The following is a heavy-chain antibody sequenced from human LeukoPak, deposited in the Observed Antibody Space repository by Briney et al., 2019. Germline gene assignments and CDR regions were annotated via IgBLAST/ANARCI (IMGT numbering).Heavy chain of an antibody. D-gene: IGHD7-27*01. J-gene: IGHJ6*03. V-gene: IGHV3-21*01. CDR1: GFTFSSYG. CDR2: ISSSSIYI. Sequence: GGSLRLSCAASGFTFSSYGMSWVRQAPGKGLEWVSSISSSSIYIYYADSVKGRFTISRDNAKNSLFLQMNSLRAEDTATYYCARSELGYNYYYMDVWGKGTTVTVSS. CDR3: ARSELGYNYYYMDV.